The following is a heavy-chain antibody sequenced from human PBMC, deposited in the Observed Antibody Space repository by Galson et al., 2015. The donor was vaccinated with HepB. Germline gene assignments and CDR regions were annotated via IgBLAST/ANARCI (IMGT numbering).Heavy chain of an antibody. CDR3: AGFAKSGIQLWLHPPQTPGY. D-gene: IGHD5-18*01. J-gene: IGHJ4*02. CDR1: GGSISSSSYY. CDR2: IYYSGST. V-gene: IGHV4-39*01. Sequence: ETLSLTCTVSGGSISSSSYYWGWIRQPPGKGLEWIGSIYYSGSTYYNPSLKSRVTISADTSKNQFSLKLSSVTAADTAVYYCAGFAKSGIQLWLHPPQTPGYWGQGTLVTVSS.